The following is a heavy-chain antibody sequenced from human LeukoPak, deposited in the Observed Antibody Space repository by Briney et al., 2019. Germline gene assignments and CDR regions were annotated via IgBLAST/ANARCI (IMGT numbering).Heavy chain of an antibody. Sequence: SETLSLTCAVYGGSFSGYYWSWLRQPPGKGLEWIGEINHSGSTNYNPSLKSRVTISVDTSKNQFYLKLSSVTAADTAVYYCASFVVVAAHFDYWGQGTLVTVSS. CDR2: INHSGST. V-gene: IGHV4-34*01. CDR3: ASFVVVAAHFDY. CDR1: GGSFSGYY. J-gene: IGHJ4*02. D-gene: IGHD2-15*01.